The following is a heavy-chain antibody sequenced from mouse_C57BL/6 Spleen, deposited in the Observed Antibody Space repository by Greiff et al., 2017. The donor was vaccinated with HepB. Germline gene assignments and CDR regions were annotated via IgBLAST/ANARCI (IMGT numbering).Heavy chain of an antibody. CDR3: ARNDWDWYFDY. Sequence: VQLQQSGAELVKPGASVKISCKASGYAFSSYWMNWVKQRPGKGLEWIGQIYPGDGDTNYNGKFKGKATLTADKSSSTAYMQLSSLTSEDSAVYFCARNDWDWYFDYWGQSTTLTVSS. D-gene: IGHD4-1*01. J-gene: IGHJ2*01. V-gene: IGHV1-80*01. CDR2: IYPGDGDT. CDR1: GYAFSSYW.